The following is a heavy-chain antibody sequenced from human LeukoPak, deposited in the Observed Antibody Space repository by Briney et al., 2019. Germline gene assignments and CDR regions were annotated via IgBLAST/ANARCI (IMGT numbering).Heavy chain of an antibody. J-gene: IGHJ4*02. D-gene: IGHD2-15*01. CDR1: GGSISSYY. CDR2: IYYSGST. CDR3: ARTTCSGGSCRFDY. V-gene: IGHV4-59*01. Sequence: SETLSLTCTVSGGSISSYYWSWIRQPPGKGLEWIGYIYYSGSTNYNPSLKSRVTISVDTSKNQFSLQLSSVTAADTAVYHCARTTCSGGSCRFDYWGQGTLVTVSS.